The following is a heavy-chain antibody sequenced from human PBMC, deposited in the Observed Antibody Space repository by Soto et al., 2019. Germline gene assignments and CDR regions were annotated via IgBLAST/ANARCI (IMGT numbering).Heavy chain of an antibody. CDR3: ARGFHSGSYFHWFDP. J-gene: IGHJ5*02. D-gene: IGHD1-26*01. Sequence: SETLSLTCTVSGGSVSSYYWSWIRQPPGKGLEWIGYIYYSGSTNYNPSLKSRVTISVDTSKNQFSLKLSSVTAADTAVYYCARGFHSGSYFHWFDPWGQGTLVTVSS. V-gene: IGHV4-59*02. CDR2: IYYSGST. CDR1: GGSVSSYY.